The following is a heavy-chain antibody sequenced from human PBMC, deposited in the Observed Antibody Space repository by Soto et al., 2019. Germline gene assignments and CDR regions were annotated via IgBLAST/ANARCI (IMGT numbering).Heavy chain of an antibody. V-gene: IGHV1-2*02. CDR2: INPNSGGT. CDR1: GYTFTGYY. J-gene: IGHJ6*02. CDR3: ARIVGATYYYYYGMDV. Sequence: RASVKVSCKASGYTFTGYYMHWVRQAPGQGLEWMGWINPNSGGTNYAQKFQGRVTMTRDTSISTAYMELSRLRSDDTAVYYCARIVGATYYYYYGMDVWGQGTTVTVSS. D-gene: IGHD1-26*01.